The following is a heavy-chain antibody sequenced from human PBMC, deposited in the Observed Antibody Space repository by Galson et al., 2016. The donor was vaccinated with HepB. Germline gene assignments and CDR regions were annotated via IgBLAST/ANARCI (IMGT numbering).Heavy chain of an antibody. CDR3: GKDWGSLWESSGKGMDV. D-gene: IGHD3-10*01. Sequence: SLRLSCAASGFTFDDHTMHWVRQVPGKGLEWVALISWDGRSPDYADSVRGRFTISRDNRQNILYLQMNSLTTDDTALYYCGKDWGSLWESSGKGMDVWGQGTTVIVSS. V-gene: IGHV3-43*01. CDR2: ISWDGRSP. J-gene: IGHJ6*02. CDR1: GFTFDDHT.